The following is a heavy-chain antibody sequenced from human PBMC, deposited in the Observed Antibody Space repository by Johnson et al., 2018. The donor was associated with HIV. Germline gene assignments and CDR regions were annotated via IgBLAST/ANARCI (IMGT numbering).Heavy chain of an antibody. D-gene: IGHD3-10*01. CDR3: ARGLGITMVRGLDAFDI. V-gene: IGHV3-20*04. J-gene: IGHJ3*02. CDR2: INWNGGST. CDR1: GFTFDDYG. Sequence: AQLVESGGGVVRPGGSLRLSCAASGFTFDDYGMSWVRQAPGKGLEWVSGINWNGGSTGYADSVKGRFTISRDNAKNSLYLQMNSLRAEDTAVYYCARGLGITMVRGLDAFDIWGQGTMVTVSS.